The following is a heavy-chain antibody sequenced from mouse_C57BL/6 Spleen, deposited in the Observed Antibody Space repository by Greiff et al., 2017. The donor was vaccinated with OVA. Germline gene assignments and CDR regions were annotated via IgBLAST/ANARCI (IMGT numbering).Heavy chain of an antibody. CDR1: GYAFSSSW. CDR2: IYPGDGDT. J-gene: IGHJ3*01. D-gene: IGHD2-4*01. V-gene: IGHV1-82*01. Sequence: QVQLQQSGPELVKPGASVKISCKASGYAFSSSWMNWVKQRPGTGLEWIGRIYPGDGDTNYNGKFKGKATLTADKSSSTAYMQLSSLTSEDSAVYFCLIYYDYDGFAYWGQGTLVTVSA. CDR3: LIYYDYDGFAY.